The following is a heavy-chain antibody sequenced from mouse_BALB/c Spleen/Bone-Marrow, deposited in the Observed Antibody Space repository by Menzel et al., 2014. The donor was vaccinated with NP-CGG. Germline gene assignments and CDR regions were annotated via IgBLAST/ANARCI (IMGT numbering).Heavy chain of an antibody. CDR1: GFNIXDTY. V-gene: IGHV14-3*02. Sequence: SGAELVKPGASVKLSCSASGFNIXDTYMHWVKQRPEQGLEWIGRIDPANGNTKYDPKFQDKATITADTSSNTVDLQLSSLTFEDTAVYYCARQEFAIYWYFDVWGAGTTVTVSS. CDR2: IDPANGNT. J-gene: IGHJ1*01. CDR3: ARQEFAIYWYFDV. D-gene: IGHD1-3*01.